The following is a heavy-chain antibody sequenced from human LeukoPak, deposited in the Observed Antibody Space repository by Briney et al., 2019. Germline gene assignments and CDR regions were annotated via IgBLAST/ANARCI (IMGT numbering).Heavy chain of an antibody. CDR1: GFSLSSYE. CDR2: ISSSGSVI. CDR3: ARDRRYTYGYYFDY. J-gene: IGHJ4*02. Sequence: GGSLRLSCVASGFSLSSYEMNWARQAPGKGLERVSYISSSGSVIYYADSVKGRFTISRDNAKNSLYLQMKSLRAEDTAVYFCARDRRYTYGYYFDYWGQGTLVTVSS. D-gene: IGHD5-18*01. V-gene: IGHV3-48*03.